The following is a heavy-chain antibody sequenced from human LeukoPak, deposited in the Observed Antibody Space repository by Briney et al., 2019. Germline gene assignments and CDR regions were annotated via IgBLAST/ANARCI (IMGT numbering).Heavy chain of an antibody. J-gene: IGHJ6*04. Sequence: ASVKVSCTASGYTFTSYAMHWVRQAPGQRLEWMGWINAGNGNTKYSQKFQGRVTITRVTSASTAYMELSSLRSEDTAVYYCARGDPQGYCSSTSCYGAGIYYYYGMDVWGKGTTVTVSS. D-gene: IGHD2-2*01. CDR1: GYTFTSYA. V-gene: IGHV1-3*01. CDR3: ARGDPQGYCSSTSCYGAGIYYYYGMDV. CDR2: INAGNGNT.